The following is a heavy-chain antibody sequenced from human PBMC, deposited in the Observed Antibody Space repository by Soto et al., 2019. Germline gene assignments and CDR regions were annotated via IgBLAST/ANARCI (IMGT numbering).Heavy chain of an antibody. J-gene: IGHJ6*03. CDR2: ISSSGSTK. V-gene: IGHV3-11*01. CDR3: AREGYYYGSGSYQDYYYYYMDV. D-gene: IGHD3-10*01. Sequence: GGSLRLSCAASGFTFSDYYMSWIRQAPGKGLEWVSYISSSGSTKYYADSVKGRFTISRDNAKNSLYLQMNSLRAEDTAVYYCAREGYYYGSGSYQDYYYYYMDVWGKGTTVTVSS. CDR1: GFTFSDYY.